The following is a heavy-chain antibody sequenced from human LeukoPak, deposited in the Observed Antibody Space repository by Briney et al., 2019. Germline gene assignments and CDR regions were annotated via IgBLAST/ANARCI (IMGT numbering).Heavy chain of an antibody. D-gene: IGHD3-22*01. Sequence: GGSPRLSCAASGFTFSNYAMSWVRQAPGKGLEWVSAISGSASSTYHADSVKGRFTISRDNSKNTLYLHMNSLRPEDTALYYCAKAGAMILQHYFDYWGQGTLVTVSS. V-gene: IGHV3-23*01. CDR1: GFTFSNYA. J-gene: IGHJ4*02. CDR2: ISGSASST. CDR3: AKAGAMILQHYFDY.